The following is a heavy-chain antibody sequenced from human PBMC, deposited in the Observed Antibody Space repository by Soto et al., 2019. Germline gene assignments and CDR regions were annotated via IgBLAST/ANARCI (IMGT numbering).Heavy chain of an antibody. CDR1: GFTFSTYW. V-gene: IGHV3-7*01. Sequence: EVQLVESGGGLVQPGGSLRLSCVASGFTFSTYWMSWVRLVPGTGLEWVATIKQDGSDKYYVDSAKGRFTVSRDNDKNSLDLQMNSLRGDDTAVYHCVRGCGRSSCPYYLDVWGKGTTVTVSS. CDR2: IKQDGSDK. D-gene: IGHD2-2*01. CDR3: VRGCGRSSCPYYLDV. J-gene: IGHJ6*03.